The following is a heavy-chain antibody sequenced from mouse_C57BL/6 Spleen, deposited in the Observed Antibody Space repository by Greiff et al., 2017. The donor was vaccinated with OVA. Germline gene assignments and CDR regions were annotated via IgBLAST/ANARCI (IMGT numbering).Heavy chain of an antibody. CDR1: GYTFTDYY. Sequence: EVQLQPSGPELVKPGASVKISCKASGYTFTDYYMNWVKQSHGKSLEWIGDINPNNGGTSYNQKFKGKATLTVDKSSSTAYMELRSLTSEDSAVYYWARKLVMVTHFDYWGQGTTLTVSS. CDR2: INPNNGGT. CDR3: ARKLVMVTHFDY. D-gene: IGHD2-2*01. V-gene: IGHV1-26*01. J-gene: IGHJ2*01.